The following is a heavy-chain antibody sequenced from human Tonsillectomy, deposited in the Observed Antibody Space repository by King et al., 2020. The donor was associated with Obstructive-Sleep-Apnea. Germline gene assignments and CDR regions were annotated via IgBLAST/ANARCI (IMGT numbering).Heavy chain of an antibody. D-gene: IGHD5-24*01. CDR2: IKQDGSEK. J-gene: IGHJ4*02. CDR1: GFTFTSSY. V-gene: IGHV3-7*03. Sequence: VQLVESGGGLVQPGESLRLSCAASGFTFTSSYMGWVRQAPGKGLEWVANIKQDGSEKYYVDSLKGRFTISRDNAKDSLYLQMNSLRAEDTAVYYCVRKRGDYWGQGTLVTVSS. CDR3: VRKRGDY.